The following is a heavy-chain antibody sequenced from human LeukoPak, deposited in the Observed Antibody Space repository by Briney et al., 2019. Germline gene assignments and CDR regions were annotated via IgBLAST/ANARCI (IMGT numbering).Heavy chain of an antibody. V-gene: IGHV3-74*01. J-gene: IGHJ4*02. CDR2: INSDGSST. Sequence: PGGSLRLSCAASGFTLSRYWMHWVRQAPGKGLVWVSRINSDGSSTSYADSVKGRFTISRDNAKNLLYLQMNSLRAEDTAVYYCARDTRGYSYGFDYWGQGTLVTVSS. CDR3: ARDTRGYSYGFDY. CDR1: GFTLSRYW. D-gene: IGHD5-18*01.